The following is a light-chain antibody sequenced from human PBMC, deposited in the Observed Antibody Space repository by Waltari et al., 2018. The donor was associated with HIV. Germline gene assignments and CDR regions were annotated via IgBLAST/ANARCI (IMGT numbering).Light chain of an antibody. CDR1: ETISSW. V-gene: IGKV1-5*03. J-gene: IGKJ1*01. Sequence: DIQMTQSPSTLSASVGDRVPITCRASETISSWLAWYQQKPGKPPKLLIYKASTLESGVPSRFSGSGSGTEFTLTISSLQPDDFATYYCQQYDGYWTFGQGTKVEIK. CDR3: QQYDGYWT. CDR2: KAS.